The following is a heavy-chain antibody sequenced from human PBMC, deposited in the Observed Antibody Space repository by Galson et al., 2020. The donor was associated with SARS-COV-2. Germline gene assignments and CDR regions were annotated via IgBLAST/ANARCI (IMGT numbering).Heavy chain of an antibody. CDR1: EFTFSSYA. Sequence: QTGGFLRLSCVGSEFTFSSYAIDWVRQAPGKGLEWVAVISSDGDTKFYADSVRGRFTISRDNSKNTLYLQINSLRPEDTAVYYCARDNNYYGSWRYKRNYYYGLDVWGQGTTVTVSS. J-gene: IGHJ6*02. V-gene: IGHV3-30-3*01. CDR3: ARDNNYYGSWRYKRNYYYGLDV. CDR2: ISSDGDTK. D-gene: IGHD3-10*01.